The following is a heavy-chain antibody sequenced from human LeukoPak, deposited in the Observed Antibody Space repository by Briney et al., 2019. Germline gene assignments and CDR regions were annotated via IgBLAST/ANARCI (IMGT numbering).Heavy chain of an antibody. Sequence: GGSLRLSCAASGFSFSNYAMSWVRQAPGKGLEWVSVIYSGGSTYYADSVKGRFTISRDNSKNTLYLQMNSQRAEDTAVYYCARNYYDSRRGGFDYWGQGTLVTVSS. J-gene: IGHJ4*02. CDR2: IYSGGST. CDR1: GFSFSNYA. D-gene: IGHD3-22*01. V-gene: IGHV3-53*01. CDR3: ARNYYDSRRGGFDY.